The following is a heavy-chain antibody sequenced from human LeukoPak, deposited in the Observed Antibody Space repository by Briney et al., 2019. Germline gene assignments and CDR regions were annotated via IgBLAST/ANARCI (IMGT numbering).Heavy chain of an antibody. V-gene: IGHV3-23*01. J-gene: IGHJ4*02. CDR2: ISGSGGST. CDR3: AKGSDSSGYYDFFFDY. Sequence: GGSLRLSCAASGFTFSSYAMSWVRQAPGKGLEWVSAISGSGGSTYYADSVKGRFTISRDNSKNTLYLQMNSLRAEDTAVYYCAKGSDSSGYYDFFFDYWGQGTLVTVSS. D-gene: IGHD3-22*01. CDR1: GFTFSSYA.